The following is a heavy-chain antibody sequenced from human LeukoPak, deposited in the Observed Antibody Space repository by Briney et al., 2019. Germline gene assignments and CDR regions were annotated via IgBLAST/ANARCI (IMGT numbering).Heavy chain of an antibody. CDR2: ISGSGSII. CDR3: ARDFGYF. CDR1: GFTFSNYK. D-gene: IGHD3-10*01. Sequence: PGGSLRLSCAASGFTFSNYKMNWVRQAPGKGLERVSYISGSGSIIYYSDSVKGRFTISRDNAKNSLYLQMDSLRAEDTAVYYCARDFGYFWGQGTLVTVSS. J-gene: IGHJ4*02. V-gene: IGHV3-48*03.